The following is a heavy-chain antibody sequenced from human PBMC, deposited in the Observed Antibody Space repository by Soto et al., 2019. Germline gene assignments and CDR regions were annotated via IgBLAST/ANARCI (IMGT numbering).Heavy chain of an antibody. D-gene: IGHD4-17*01. CDR3: ARVGNSPSVTQRRKNWFDP. J-gene: IGHJ5*02. CDR1: GGSISSGGYY. CDR2: IYYSGST. V-gene: IGHV4-31*03. Sequence: SETLSLTCTVSGGSISSGGYYWSWIRQHPGKGLEWIGYIYYSGSTYYNPSLKSRVTISVDTSKNQFSLKLSSVTAADTAVYYCARVGNSPSVTQRRKNWFDPWGQGTLVTVSS.